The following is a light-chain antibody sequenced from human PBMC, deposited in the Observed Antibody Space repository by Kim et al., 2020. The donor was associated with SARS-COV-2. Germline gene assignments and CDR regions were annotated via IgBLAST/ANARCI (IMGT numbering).Light chain of an antibody. Sequence: DIQMTQSPSALSASVGDRVTITCQASQDISNYLNWYQQKPGQAPKLLIYDASNLETGVPSRFSGSGSGTDFTFTISSLQPEDIATYYCQQYDNLPYTFGQGTKLEI. CDR2: DAS. V-gene: IGKV1-33*01. CDR1: QDISNY. J-gene: IGKJ2*01. CDR3: QQYDNLPYT.